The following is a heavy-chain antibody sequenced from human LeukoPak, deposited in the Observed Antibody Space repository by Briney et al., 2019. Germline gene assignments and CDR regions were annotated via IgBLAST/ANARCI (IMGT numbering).Heavy chain of an antibody. CDR2: IYYSGST. J-gene: IGHJ3*02. V-gene: IGHV4-31*03. Sequence: ASETLSLTCTVSGGSISSGGYYWNWIRQHPGKGLEWIGYIYYSGSTYYNPSLKSRVTISVDTSKNQFSLKLSSVTAADTAVYYCAREMYYYDSSGSPDAFDIWGQGTMVTVSS. CDR3: AREMYYYDSSGSPDAFDI. CDR1: GGSISSGGYY. D-gene: IGHD3-22*01.